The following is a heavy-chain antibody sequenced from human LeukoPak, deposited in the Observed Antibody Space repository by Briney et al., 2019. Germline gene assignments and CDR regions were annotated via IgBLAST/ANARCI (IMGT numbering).Heavy chain of an antibody. CDR1: GGSISSYY. D-gene: IGHD2-2*02. J-gene: IGHJ4*02. V-gene: IGHV4-59*01. Sequence: SETLFLTCTVSGGSISSYYWSWIRQPPGKGLEWIGYIYYSGSTNYNPSLKSRVTISVDTSKNQFSLKLSSVTAADTAVYYCARVGVVVPAAIGYYFDYWGQGTLVTVSS. CDR3: ARVGVVVPAAIGYYFDY. CDR2: IYYSGST.